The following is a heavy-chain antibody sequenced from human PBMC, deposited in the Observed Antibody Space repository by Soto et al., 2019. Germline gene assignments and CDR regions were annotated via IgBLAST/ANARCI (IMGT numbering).Heavy chain of an antibody. J-gene: IGHJ4*02. V-gene: IGHV2-5*02. CDR3: AHSALEMAPDTFDY. D-gene: IGHD3-16*01. Sequence: QITLKESGPTLVKPTQTLTLTCTFSGFSLSTSGVGVGWIRQPPGKALEWLALIYWDDDKRYSPSLKSRLTTTKDTSKNQVVLTMPTMAPVDTPTYYCAHSALEMAPDTFDYWGQGTLVTVSS. CDR2: IYWDDDK. CDR1: GFSLSTSGVG.